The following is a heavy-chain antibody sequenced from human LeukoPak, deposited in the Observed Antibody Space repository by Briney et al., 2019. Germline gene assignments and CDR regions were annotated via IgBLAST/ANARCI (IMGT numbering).Heavy chain of an antibody. CDR3: ARDDCSSTTCPGRWFDP. CDR1: GGSISSYY. V-gene: IGHV4-4*07. CDR2: IYTSGST. Sequence: PSETLSLTCTVSGGSISSYYWSWIRQPAGKGLEWIGRIYTSGSTNYNPSLKGRVTISLDKSKNQFSLKLSSVTAADTAMYYCARDDCSSTTCPGRWFDPWGQGTLVTVSS. D-gene: IGHD2-2*01. J-gene: IGHJ5*02.